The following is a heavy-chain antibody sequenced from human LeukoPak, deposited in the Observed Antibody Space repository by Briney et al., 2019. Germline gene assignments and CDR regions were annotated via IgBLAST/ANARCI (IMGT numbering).Heavy chain of an antibody. D-gene: IGHD3-16*02. Sequence: SETLSLTCTVSGSFISGYYWNWIRQSPGKGLEWIGYIFYTGDTDYNPSLRSRVTMSVDRSNNRFSLQLASVTTADSAFYYCARAYRLTSPRGFDPWGPGILVTVSS. J-gene: IGHJ5*02. V-gene: IGHV4-59*01. CDR3: ARAYRLTSPRGFDP. CDR1: GSFISGYY. CDR2: IFYTGDT.